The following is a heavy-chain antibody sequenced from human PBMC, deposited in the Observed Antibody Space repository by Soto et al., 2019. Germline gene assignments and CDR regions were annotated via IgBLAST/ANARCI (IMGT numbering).Heavy chain of an antibody. D-gene: IGHD6-13*01. CDR2: IYYSGST. V-gene: IGHV4-59*01. J-gene: IGHJ6*03. CDR1: GGSISSYY. CDR3: FIVNIAAAGYLSYYYYMDV. Sequence: SETLSLTCTVSGGSISSYYWSWIRQPPGKGLEWIGYIYYSGSTNYNPSLKSRFTISVDTSKNQFSLKLSSVTAADTAVYYCFIVNIAAAGYLSYYYYMDVWGKGTTVTVSS.